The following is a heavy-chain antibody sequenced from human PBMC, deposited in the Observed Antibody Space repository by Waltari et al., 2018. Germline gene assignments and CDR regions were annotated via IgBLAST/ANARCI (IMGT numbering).Heavy chain of an antibody. Sequence: EVQVLESGGGLGQPGGSLRLSCAVSGFTFSNYAMTWVRQAPGKGLEWVSAISYGVGSTYYADFGKGRFTISRDNSKNTLYLQMNSLRAEDTAVYYCAANGGYSSGYGVDYWGQGTLVTVSS. V-gene: IGHV3-23*01. D-gene: IGHD5-18*01. CDR2: ISYGVGST. J-gene: IGHJ4*02. CDR3: AANGGYSSGYGVDY. CDR1: GFTFSNYA.